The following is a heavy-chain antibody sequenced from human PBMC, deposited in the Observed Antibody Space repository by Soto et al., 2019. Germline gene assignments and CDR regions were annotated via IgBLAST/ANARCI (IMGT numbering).Heavy chain of an antibody. J-gene: IGHJ6*03. Sequence: GGSLRLSCAASGFTFSSYWMHWVRQAPGKGLVWVSRINSDGSSTSYADSVKGRFTISRDNAKNKQYLQKNSLRAEETAGFYCARAHYDILTGYQYYYYMDVWGKGTTVTVSS. D-gene: IGHD3-9*01. CDR2: INSDGSST. V-gene: IGHV3-74*01. CDR1: GFTFSSYW. CDR3: ARAHYDILTGYQYYYYMDV.